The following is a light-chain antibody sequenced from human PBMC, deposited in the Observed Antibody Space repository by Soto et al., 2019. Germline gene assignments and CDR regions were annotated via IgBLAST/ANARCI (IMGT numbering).Light chain of an antibody. CDR1: QDISDN. Sequence: DIQMTQSPSSLSTSVGDRVTITCQASQDISDNLNWYQQKQGKAPKLLIYAASTLQSGVPSRFSGSGSGTDFTLTISSLQPEDFATYYCQQSYSTPGTFGQGTKVDIK. CDR2: AAS. J-gene: IGKJ1*01. V-gene: IGKV1-39*01. CDR3: QQSYSTPGT.